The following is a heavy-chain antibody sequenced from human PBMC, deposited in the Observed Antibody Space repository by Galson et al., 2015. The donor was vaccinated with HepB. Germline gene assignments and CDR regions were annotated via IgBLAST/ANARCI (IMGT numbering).Heavy chain of an antibody. Sequence: SVKVSCKASSYTFTSYGISWVRQAPGQGLEWMGWISAYNGNTNYAQKLQGRVTMTTDTSTSTAYMELRSLRAEDTAVYYCARDLGGKGCSSTSCYASYYMDVWGKGTTVTVSS. D-gene: IGHD2-2*01. CDR3: ARDLGGKGCSSTSCYASYYMDV. CDR2: ISAYNGNT. J-gene: IGHJ6*03. CDR1: SYTFTSYG. V-gene: IGHV1-18*04.